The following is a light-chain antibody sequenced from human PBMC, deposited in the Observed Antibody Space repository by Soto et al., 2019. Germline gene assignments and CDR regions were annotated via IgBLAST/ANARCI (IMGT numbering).Light chain of an antibody. CDR3: QCYDSSLSGYV. V-gene: IGLV1-40*01. Sequence: QSVLTQPPSVSGAPGQRVTTSCTGSSSNIGAGYDVHWYQQLPGTAPKLLIYGNSNRPSGVPDRFSGSKSGTSASLAITGLQAEDEADYYCQCYDSSLSGYVFGTGTKLTVL. J-gene: IGLJ1*01. CDR2: GNS. CDR1: SSNIGAGYD.